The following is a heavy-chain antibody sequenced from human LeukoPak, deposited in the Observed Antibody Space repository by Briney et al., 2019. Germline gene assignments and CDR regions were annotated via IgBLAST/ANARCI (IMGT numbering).Heavy chain of an antibody. Sequence: GGSLRLSCAASGLTFSNYAMSRVRQAPGKGLEWVSSITGSGGSTYYADSVKGRFTISRDNSKNTLYLQMSSLRAEDTAVYYCAKDKGDFWSGHHYWGQGTLVTVSS. CDR3: AKDKGDFWSGHHY. V-gene: IGHV3-23*01. CDR2: ITGSGGST. J-gene: IGHJ4*02. D-gene: IGHD3-3*01. CDR1: GLTFSNYA.